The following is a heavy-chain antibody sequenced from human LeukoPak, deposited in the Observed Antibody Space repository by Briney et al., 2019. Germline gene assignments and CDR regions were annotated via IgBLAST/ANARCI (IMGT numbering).Heavy chain of an antibody. CDR3: AKGDDSSDLRAFDL. CDR1: GFTFSNYA. V-gene: IGHV3-23*01. D-gene: IGHD4-11*01. J-gene: IGHJ3*01. CDR2: VTGSGDDT. Sequence: GGSLRLSCAASGFTFSNYAMSWVRQAPGKGLEWVSSVTGSGDDTSYADSVKGRFTMSRDNSKNILYIQMSSLRPEDTAVYYCAKGDDSSDLRAFDLWGQGTMVTVSS.